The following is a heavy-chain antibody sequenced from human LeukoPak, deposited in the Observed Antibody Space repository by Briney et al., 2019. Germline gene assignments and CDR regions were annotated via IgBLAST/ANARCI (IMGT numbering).Heavy chain of an antibody. V-gene: IGHV1-69*13. J-gene: IGHJ4*02. CDR2: IIPIFGTA. CDR1: GGTFSSYA. Sequence: GASVNVSCKASGGTFSSYAISWVRQAPGQGLEWMGGIIPIFGTANYAQKFQGRVTITADESTSTAYMELSSLRSEDTAVYYCARVASHYESSGFFDYWGQGTLVTVSS. CDR3: ARVASHYESSGFFDY. D-gene: IGHD3-22*01.